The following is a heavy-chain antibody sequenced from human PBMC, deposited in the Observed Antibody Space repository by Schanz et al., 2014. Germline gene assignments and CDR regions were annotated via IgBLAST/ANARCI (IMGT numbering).Heavy chain of an antibody. CDR1: GYTFTRSG. CDR3: AREKSGSYYPDDY. Sequence: QVQLVQSGGEVKTPGASVKVSCKASGYTFTRSGISWVRQAPGQGLEWMGWIGGSDGNTNFAQKFQGRVTMTTDTSTSTVYMELSSLRSEDTAVYYCAREKSGSYYPDDYWGQGTLVTVSS. V-gene: IGHV1-18*01. J-gene: IGHJ4*02. D-gene: IGHD1-26*01. CDR2: IGGSDGNT.